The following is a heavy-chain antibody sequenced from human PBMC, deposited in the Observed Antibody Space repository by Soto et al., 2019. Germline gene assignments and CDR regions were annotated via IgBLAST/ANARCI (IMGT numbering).Heavy chain of an antibody. CDR1: GGSISSYY. Sequence: SETLSLTCTVSGGSISSYYWSWIRQPPGKGLEWIGYIYYSGSTNYNPSLKSRVTISVDTSKNQFSLKLSSVTAADTAVYYFARREGGTFDYWGQGTLVTLSS. J-gene: IGHJ4*02. CDR2: IYYSGST. CDR3: ARREGGTFDY. V-gene: IGHV4-59*08. D-gene: IGHD2-15*01.